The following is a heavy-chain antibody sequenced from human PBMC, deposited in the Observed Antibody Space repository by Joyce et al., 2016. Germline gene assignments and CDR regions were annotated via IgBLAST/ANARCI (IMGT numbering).Heavy chain of an antibody. Sequence: QVQLVESGGGVVHPGRSLRLSCTASGFIFSAYGMHWVRQAPGKGLEWVAIRSLDGNNRCYADSVESRFTIARDNSKNTLYLQMNSLRADDTAVYYCAKDGCSSTSCYSFYYYYMDVWGKGATVTVSS. D-gene: IGHD2-2*02. CDR2: RSLDGNNR. V-gene: IGHV3-30*18. J-gene: IGHJ6*03. CDR1: GFIFSAYG. CDR3: AKDGCSSTSCYSFYYYYMDV.